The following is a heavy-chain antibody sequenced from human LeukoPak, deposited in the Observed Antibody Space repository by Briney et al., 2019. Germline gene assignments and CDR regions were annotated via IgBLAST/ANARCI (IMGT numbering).Heavy chain of an antibody. CDR1: GLTFSIFG. CDR3: AKDRWESSGSGSSLDY. CDR2: ISHDGSIK. Sequence: GGSLRLSCAASGLTFSIFGLHWVRQAPGKGLEWVAFISHDGSIKYYADSVKGRLAISRDTSKNTLYLQMNSLRAEDTAVYYCAKDRWESSGSGSSLDYWGRGTLVTVSS. D-gene: IGHD3-10*01. J-gene: IGHJ4*02. V-gene: IGHV3-30*18.